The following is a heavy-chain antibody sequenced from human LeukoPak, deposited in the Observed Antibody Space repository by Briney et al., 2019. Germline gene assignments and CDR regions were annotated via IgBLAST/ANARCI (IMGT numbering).Heavy chain of an antibody. V-gene: IGHV3-30*04. D-gene: IGHD3-3*01. CDR1: GFTFSSCE. Sequence: GGSLRLSCAASGFTFSSCEMNWVRQAPGKGLEWVAVISYDGSNKYYADSVKGRFTISRDNSKNTLYLQMNSLRAEDTAVYYCARDGWLWSGYYISYYFDYWGQGTLVTVSS. CDR2: ISYDGSNK. J-gene: IGHJ4*02. CDR3: ARDGWLWSGYYISYYFDY.